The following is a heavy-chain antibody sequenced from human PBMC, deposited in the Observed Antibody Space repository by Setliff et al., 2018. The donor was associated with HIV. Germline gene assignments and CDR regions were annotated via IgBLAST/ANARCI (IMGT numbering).Heavy chain of an antibody. D-gene: IGHD6-19*01. J-gene: IGHJ4*02. CDR1: GYSFTTYF. Sequence: ASVKVSCKASGYSFTTYFMHWVRQAPGKGLEWMGRVDPEDGETIYAERFRGRISLTVDKSTGTAYMELNRLRSEDTAVYYCGTVRIAVPDDFDFWGQGTLVTVSA. CDR3: GTVRIAVPDDFDF. V-gene: IGHV1-69-2*01. CDR2: VDPEDGET.